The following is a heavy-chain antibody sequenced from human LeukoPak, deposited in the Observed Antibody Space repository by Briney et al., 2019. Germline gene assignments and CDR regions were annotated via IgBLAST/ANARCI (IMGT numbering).Heavy chain of an antibody. CDR2: IYYSGST. Sequence: PSETLSLTCTVSGGSISSSSYYWGWIRQPPGKGLEWIGSIYYSGSTYYNPSLKSRVTMSVDTSKNQFSLKLSSVTAADTAVYYCARDNYGFGELLAESNWFDPWGQGTLVTVSS. V-gene: IGHV4-39*07. J-gene: IGHJ5*02. D-gene: IGHD3-10*01. CDR1: GGSISSSSYY. CDR3: ARDNYGFGELLAESNWFDP.